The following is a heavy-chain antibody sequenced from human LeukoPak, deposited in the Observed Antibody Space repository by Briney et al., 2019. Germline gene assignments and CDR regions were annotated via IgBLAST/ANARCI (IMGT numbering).Heavy chain of an antibody. V-gene: IGHV3-23*01. CDR2: LSGSGVGT. CDR3: TTGTLTSDY. J-gene: IGHJ4*02. CDR1: GFTFSNYA. Sequence: GGSLRLSCAGSGFTFSNYAMSWVRQAPGKGLEWVSGLSGSGVGTDYADSVKGRFTISKDDSKNTLYLQMNSLKTEDTGIYYCTTGTLTSDYWGQGTLVTVSS. D-gene: IGHD4-17*01.